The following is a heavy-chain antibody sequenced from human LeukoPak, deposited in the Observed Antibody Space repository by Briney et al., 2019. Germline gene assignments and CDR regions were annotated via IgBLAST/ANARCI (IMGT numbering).Heavy chain of an antibody. CDR2: SGST. V-gene: IGHV4-59*01. CDR3: ARTRRHYYGSGSNMTPWPAGMDV. CDR1: DASISDYY. D-gene: IGHD3-10*01. Sequence: SETLSLTCTVSDASISDYYWTWIRQSPGKGLEWIGYSGSTKYNPALKSRVTISEDTSKNQVSLRLSSVSAADTAVYYCARTRRHYYGSGSNMTPWPAGMDVWGQGTPVSVSS. J-gene: IGHJ6*02.